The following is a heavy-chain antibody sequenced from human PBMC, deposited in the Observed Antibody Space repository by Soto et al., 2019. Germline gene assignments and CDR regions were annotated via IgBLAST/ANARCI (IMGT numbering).Heavy chain of an antibody. CDR1: GGSISSYY. Sequence: KPSETLSLTCTVSGGSISSYYWSWIRQPPGKGLEWIGYIYYSGSTNYNPSLKSRVTISVDTSKNQFSLKLSSVTAADTAVYYCARGPSTTYAFDIWGQGTMVTVSS. D-gene: IGHD2-2*01. J-gene: IGHJ3*02. CDR3: ARGPSTTYAFDI. CDR2: IYYSGST. V-gene: IGHV4-59*01.